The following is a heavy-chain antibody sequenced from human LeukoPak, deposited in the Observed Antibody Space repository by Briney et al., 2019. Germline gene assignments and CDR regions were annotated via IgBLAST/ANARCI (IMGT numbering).Heavy chain of an antibody. CDR1: GGSISSYY. V-gene: IGHV4-59*08. CDR2: IYYSGST. Sequence: LETLSLTCTVSGGSISSYYWSWIRQPPGKGLEWIGYIYYSGSTNYNPSLKSRVTISVDASKNQFSLKLSSVTAADTAVYYCARLFCSSTSCYVHNWFDPWGQGTLVTVSS. CDR3: ARLFCSSTSCYVHNWFDP. J-gene: IGHJ5*02. D-gene: IGHD2-2*01.